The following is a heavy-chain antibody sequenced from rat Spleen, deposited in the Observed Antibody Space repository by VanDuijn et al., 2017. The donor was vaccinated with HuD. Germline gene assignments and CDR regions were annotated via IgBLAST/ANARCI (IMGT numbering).Heavy chain of an antibody. V-gene: IGHV5-25*01. CDR1: GFTFSDYY. J-gene: IGHJ2*01. Sequence: EVQLVESDGGLVQPGRSLKLSCAASGFTFSDYYMAWVRQAPTKGLEWVASISPAGGNIYYRDSVKGRFTISRENAKSTLSLQMDSLRSEDTATYYCARRHYGYTDYFDYWGQGVMVTVSS. CDR2: ISPAGGNI. CDR3: ARRHYGYTDYFDY. D-gene: IGHD1-9*01.